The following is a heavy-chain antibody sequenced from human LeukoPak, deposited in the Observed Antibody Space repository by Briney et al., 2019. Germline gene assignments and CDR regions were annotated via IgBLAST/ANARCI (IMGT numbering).Heavy chain of an antibody. CDR3: ARMSGVGFSSPSGDV. D-gene: IGHD6-19*01. Sequence: PSETLSLTCTVSGGSISSTSSFWGWIRQPPGKGLEYIGSIYWSGITYYNPSLKSRLTISIDTSNNKFSLKLSSVTAADTAVYYCARMSGVGFSSPSGDVWGRGTLVTVSS. V-gene: IGHV4-39*07. J-gene: IGHJ2*01. CDR1: GGSISSTSSF. CDR2: IYWSGIT.